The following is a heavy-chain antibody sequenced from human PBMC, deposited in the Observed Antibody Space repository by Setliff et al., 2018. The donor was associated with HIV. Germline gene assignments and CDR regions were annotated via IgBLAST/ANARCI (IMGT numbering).Heavy chain of an antibody. CDR3: ASRRMRGNSHGYFDY. D-gene: IGHD5-18*01. CDR2: VYVTGSS. CDR1: GGSLSGYH. Sequence: SETLSLTCAVYGGSLSGYHWSWIRQPAGRGLEWIGRVYVTGSSAYNPSLKSRVSMSVLGSRNQISLKLTSVTAADTAVYYCASRRMRGNSHGYFDYWGQGILVTVSS. V-gene: IGHV4-59*10. J-gene: IGHJ4*02.